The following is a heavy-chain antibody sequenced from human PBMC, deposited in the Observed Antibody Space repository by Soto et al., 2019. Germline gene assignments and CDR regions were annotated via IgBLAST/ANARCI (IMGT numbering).Heavy chain of an antibody. Sequence: QLQLQESGPGLVKPSETLSLTCTVSGGSISSSSYYWGWIRQPPGKGLEWIGSIYYSGSTYYNPSLKSRVTISVDTSKTQFSLKLSSVTAADTAVYYCARHKGLRRAVDYWGQGTLVTVSS. J-gene: IGHJ4*02. V-gene: IGHV4-39*01. CDR1: GGSISSSSYY. CDR2: IYYSGST. D-gene: IGHD1-26*01. CDR3: ARHKGLRRAVDY.